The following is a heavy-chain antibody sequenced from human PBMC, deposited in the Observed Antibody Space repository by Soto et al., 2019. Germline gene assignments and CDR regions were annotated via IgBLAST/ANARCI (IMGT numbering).Heavy chain of an antibody. V-gene: IGHV4-4*07. CDR3: ARSGNSGYSPHDS. CDR2: IYTSGRT. Sequence: PSETLSLTCTVSGGSISSYYWSWIRQPAGKGLEWIGRIYTSGRTNHNPSLKSRVIMSVDTSKNQFSLKLSSVTAADTAVYYCARSGNSGYSPHDSWGQGTLVTVS. J-gene: IGHJ4*02. CDR1: GGSISSYY. D-gene: IGHD5-12*01.